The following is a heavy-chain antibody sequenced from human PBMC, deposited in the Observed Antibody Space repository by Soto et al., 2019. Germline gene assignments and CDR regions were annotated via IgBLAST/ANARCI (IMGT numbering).Heavy chain of an antibody. CDR3: ARGDIVVVPVSY. J-gene: IGHJ4*02. Sequence: PSETLSLTCTVSGGSISSGGYYWSWIRQHPGKGLEWIGYIYYSGSTYYNPSLKSRVTISVDTSKNQFSLKLSSVTAADTAVYYCARGDIVVVPVSYWGQGTLVTVS. V-gene: IGHV4-31*03. CDR1: GGSISSGGYY. CDR2: IYYSGST. D-gene: IGHD2-2*01.